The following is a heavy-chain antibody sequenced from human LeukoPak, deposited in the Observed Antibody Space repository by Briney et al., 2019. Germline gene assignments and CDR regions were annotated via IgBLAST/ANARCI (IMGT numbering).Heavy chain of an antibody. D-gene: IGHD6-13*01. CDR1: GFIFSTYS. CDR3: ARLAAAVDY. J-gene: IGHJ4*02. Sequence: GGSLRLSCAASGFIFSTYSMNWVREAPEKGLEWVSYISGNGVNIYYADSVKGRFTISRDNAKNSLYLQMNSLRAEDTAVYYCARLAAAVDYWGQGTLVTVSS. CDR2: ISGNGVNI. V-gene: IGHV3-48*04.